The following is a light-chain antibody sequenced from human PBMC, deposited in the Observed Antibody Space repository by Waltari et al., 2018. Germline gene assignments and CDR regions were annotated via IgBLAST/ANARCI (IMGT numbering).Light chain of an antibody. Sequence: HSPLTHPASVSRSPAPSLTLSRSGTSSDVGGYNDVSVYQQHPGKAPKLMIFDVSNRPSGVSNRFSGSKSGNTASLTVSGLQAEDEADYYCSSYISSDTLELFGGGTSLTVL. V-gene: IGLV2-14*03. CDR2: DVS. CDR3: SSYISSDTLEL. CDR1: SSDVGGYND. J-gene: IGLJ2*01.